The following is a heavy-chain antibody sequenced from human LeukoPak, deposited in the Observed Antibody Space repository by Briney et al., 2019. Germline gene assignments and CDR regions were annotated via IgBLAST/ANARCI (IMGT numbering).Heavy chain of an antibody. CDR2: INPNSGGT. V-gene: IGHV1-2*02. D-gene: IGHD6-13*01. CDR3: ARALSYSSSWATTPKNSFDP. CDR1: GYTFTGYY. J-gene: IGHJ5*02. Sequence: ASVKVSCKASGYTFTGYYMHWVRQAPGQGLEWMGWINPNSGGTNYAQKFQGRVTMTRDTSISTAYMELSRLRSDDTAVYYCARALSYSSSWATTPKNSFDPWGQGTLVTVSS.